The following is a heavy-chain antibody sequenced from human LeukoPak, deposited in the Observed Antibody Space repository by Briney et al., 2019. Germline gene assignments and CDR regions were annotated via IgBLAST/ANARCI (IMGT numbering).Heavy chain of an antibody. D-gene: IGHD3-22*01. CDR3: ARGPLGIVVVFDY. CDR1: GFTFTSSA. CDR2: IVVGSGNT. J-gene: IGHJ4*02. V-gene: IGHV1-58*01. Sequence: GASVKVSCKASGFTFTSSAVQWVRQARGQRLEWIGWIVVGSGNTNYALKFQERVTITRDMSTSTAYMELSSLRSEDTAVYYCARGPLGIVVVFDYWGQGTLVTVSS.